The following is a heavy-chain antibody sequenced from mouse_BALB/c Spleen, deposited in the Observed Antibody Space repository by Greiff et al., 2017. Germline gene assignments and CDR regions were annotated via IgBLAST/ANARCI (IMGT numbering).Heavy chain of an antibody. D-gene: IGHD2-1*01. CDR1: GFTFSSYA. V-gene: IGHV5-6-5*01. Sequence: DVMLVESGGGLVKPGGSLKLSCAASGFTFSSYAMSWVRQTPEKRLEWVASISSGGSTYYPDSVKGRFTISRDNARNILYLQMSSLRSEDTAMYYCARGRGNLDYWGQGTTLTVSS. J-gene: IGHJ2*01. CDR3: ARGRGNLDY. CDR2: ISSGGST.